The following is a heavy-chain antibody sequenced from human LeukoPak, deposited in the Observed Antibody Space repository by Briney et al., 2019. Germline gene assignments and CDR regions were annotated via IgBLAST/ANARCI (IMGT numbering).Heavy chain of an antibody. CDR2: IYSGGSI. CDR3: ARALNGFDI. Sequence: GGSLRLSCAASGLIVSSNYMTWVRQAPGKGLEWVSVIYSGGSIYYADSVKGRFTISRDNSRNTLYLQMNSLRAEDTAVYYCARALNGFDIWGQGTMVTVSS. V-gene: IGHV3-53*01. CDR1: GLIVSSNY. J-gene: IGHJ3*02.